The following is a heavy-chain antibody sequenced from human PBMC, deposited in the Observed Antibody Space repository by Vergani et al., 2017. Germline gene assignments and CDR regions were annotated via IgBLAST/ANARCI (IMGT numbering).Heavy chain of an antibody. V-gene: IGHV1-2*02. CDR3: ARGAYYGDYAYYYGRDV. Sequence: QVQLVQSGAEVKKPGASVKVSCKASGYTFTGYYMHWVRQAPGQGLEWMGWINPNSGGTNYAQKFQGRVTMTRDTSISTAYMELSRLRSDDTAVYYCARGAYYGDYAYYYGRDVWGQGTTVTVSS. J-gene: IGHJ6*02. CDR1: GYTFTGYY. D-gene: IGHD4-17*01. CDR2: INPNSGGT.